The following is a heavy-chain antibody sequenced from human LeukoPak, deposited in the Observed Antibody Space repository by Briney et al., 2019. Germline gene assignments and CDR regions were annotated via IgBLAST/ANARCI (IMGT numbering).Heavy chain of an antibody. D-gene: IGHD3-22*01. CDR1: GGTFSSHA. CDR2: IIPIFGTA. V-gene: IGHV1-69*13. Sequence: SVKVSCKASGGTFSSHAISWVRQAPGQGLEWMGGIIPIFGTANYAQKFQGRVTITADESTSTAYMELSSLRSEDTAVYYCATGAHYYDSSGYSFDYWGQGTLVTVSS. J-gene: IGHJ4*02. CDR3: ATGAHYYDSSGYSFDY.